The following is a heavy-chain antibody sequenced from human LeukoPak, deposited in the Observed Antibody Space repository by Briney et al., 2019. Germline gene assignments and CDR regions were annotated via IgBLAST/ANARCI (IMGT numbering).Heavy chain of an antibody. CDR1: GGSISSGGYY. CDR3: ARVTPPSYDSSGYYLDY. Sequence: PSETLSLTCTVSGGSISSGGYYWSWIRQHPGKGPEWIGYIYYSGSTYYNPSLKSRVTISVDTSKNQFSLKLSSVTAADTAVYYCARVTPPSYDSSGYYLDYWGQGTLVTVSS. V-gene: IGHV4-31*03. CDR2: IYYSGST. J-gene: IGHJ4*02. D-gene: IGHD3-22*01.